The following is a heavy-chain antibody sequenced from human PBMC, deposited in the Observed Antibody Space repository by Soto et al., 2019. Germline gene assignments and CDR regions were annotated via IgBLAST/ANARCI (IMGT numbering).Heavy chain of an antibody. V-gene: IGHV3-23*01. CDR3: AKDAYSGYDYLYYFDY. CDR2: ISGSGGST. J-gene: IGHJ4*02. Sequence: EVQLLESGGGLVQPGGSLRLSCAASGFTFSSYAMSWVRQAPGKGLEWVSAISGSGGSTYYADSVKGRFTISRDNSKNTLYLQMNSLRAEDTAVYYCAKDAYSGYDYLYYFDYWGQGTLVTVSS. D-gene: IGHD5-12*01. CDR1: GFTFSSYA.